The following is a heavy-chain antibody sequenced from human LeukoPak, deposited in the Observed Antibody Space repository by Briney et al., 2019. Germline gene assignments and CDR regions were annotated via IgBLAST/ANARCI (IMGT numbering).Heavy chain of an antibody. J-gene: IGHJ4*02. Sequence: PGGSLRLSCAASGFTFSTYAMTWVRQAPGKGLEWVSAISGAGGSTYYADSVKGRFTISRDNSKNTLYLQMNSLRAEDTAVYYCAKDRIQLDNWGQGTLVTVSS. CDR1: GFTFSTYA. V-gene: IGHV3-23*01. CDR2: ISGAGGST. CDR3: AKDRIQLDN.